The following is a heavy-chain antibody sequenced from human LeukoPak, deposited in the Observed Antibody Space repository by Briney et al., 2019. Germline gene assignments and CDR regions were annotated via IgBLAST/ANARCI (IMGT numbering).Heavy chain of an antibody. CDR1: GGSISSYY. CDR2: IYYSGST. Sequence: SETLSLTCTVSGGSISSYYWSWIRQPPGKGLEWIGYIYYSGSTNYNPSLKSRVTISVDTSKNQFSLKLSSVTAADTAVYYRARRSYLDSSSSNWFDPWGQGTLVTVSS. CDR3: ARRSYLDSSSSNWFDP. D-gene: IGHD6-13*01. V-gene: IGHV4-59*01. J-gene: IGHJ5*02.